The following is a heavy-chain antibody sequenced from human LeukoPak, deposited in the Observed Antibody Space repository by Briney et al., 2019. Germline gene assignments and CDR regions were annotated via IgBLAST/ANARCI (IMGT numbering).Heavy chain of an antibody. J-gene: IGHJ4*02. CDR2: IYSGGST. V-gene: IGHV3-53*01. CDR3: ARGGYSYGPQAY. D-gene: IGHD5-18*01. CDR1: GFIVSSNY. Sequence: PGGSLRLSCAASGFIVSSNYISWVRQAPGKGLEWVSVIYSGGSTYYADSVKGRFTISRDNSKNTLYLQMNSLRAEDTAVYYCARGGYSYGPQAYWLQGTLVTVSS.